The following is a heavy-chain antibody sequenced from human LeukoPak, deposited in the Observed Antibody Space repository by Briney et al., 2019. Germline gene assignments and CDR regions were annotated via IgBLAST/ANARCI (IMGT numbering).Heavy chain of an antibody. D-gene: IGHD3-3*01. CDR2: ISSSGSTI. CDR1: GFTFSSYE. V-gene: IGHV3-48*03. Sequence: GGSLRLSCAASGFTFSSYEMNWVRQAPGKGLEWVSYISSSGSTIYYADSVKGRFTISRDNAKNSLYLQMNSLRAEDTAVYYCAKDRGTIFGVVMQYFQHWGQGTLVTVSS. CDR3: AKDRGTIFGVVMQYFQH. J-gene: IGHJ1*01.